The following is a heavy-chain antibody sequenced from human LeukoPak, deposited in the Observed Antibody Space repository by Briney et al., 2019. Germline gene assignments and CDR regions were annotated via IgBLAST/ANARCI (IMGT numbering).Heavy chain of an antibody. J-gene: IGHJ5*02. V-gene: IGHV3-7*01. Sequence: GGSLRLSCAASGFTFSSYWMSWVRQAPGKGLEWVANIKQDGSEKYYVDSVKGRCTISRDNAKNSLYLQMNSLRAEDTAVYYCARDAWIQLWLGGFDPWGQGTLVTVSS. CDR1: GFTFSSYW. D-gene: IGHD5-18*01. CDR2: IKQDGSEK. CDR3: ARDAWIQLWLGGFDP.